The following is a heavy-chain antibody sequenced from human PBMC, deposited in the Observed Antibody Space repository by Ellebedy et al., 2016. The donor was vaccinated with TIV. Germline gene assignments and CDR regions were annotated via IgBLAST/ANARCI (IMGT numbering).Heavy chain of an antibody. Sequence: SETLSLTCFVSGVSISSTIYYWGWIRQPPGEALEWIAYFYHGGIPIYSPSLKSRVSISVDTPKNHFSLRLRSVTAADTAVYYCATYNMGRLDHWGQGTLVTVSS. CDR1: GVSISSTIYY. D-gene: IGHD1-1*01. V-gene: IGHV4-61*05. CDR2: FYHGGIP. CDR3: ATYNMGRLDH. J-gene: IGHJ4*02.